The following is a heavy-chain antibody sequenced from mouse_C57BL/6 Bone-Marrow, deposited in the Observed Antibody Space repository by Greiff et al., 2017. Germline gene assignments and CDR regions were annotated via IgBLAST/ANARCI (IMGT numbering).Heavy chain of an antibody. D-gene: IGHD2-3*01. J-gene: IGHJ3*01. CDR2: IYPGDGDT. V-gene: IGHV1-82*01. CDR1: GYAFSSSW. Sequence: LVESGPELVKPGASVKISCKASGYAFSSSWMNWVKQRPGKGLEWIGRIYPGDGDTNYNGKFKGKATLTADKSSSTAYMQLSSLTSEDSAVYFCARTYDGYYDWFAYWGQGTLVTVSA. CDR3: ARTYDGYYDWFAY.